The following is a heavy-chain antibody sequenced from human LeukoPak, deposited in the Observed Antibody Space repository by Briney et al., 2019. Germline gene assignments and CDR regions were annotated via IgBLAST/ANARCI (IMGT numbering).Heavy chain of an antibody. D-gene: IGHD3-3*01. CDR2: ISGSGGST. V-gene: IGHV3-23*01. CDR3: ANSGYDFWSGYYNY. CDR1: GFTFSDYY. J-gene: IGHJ4*02. Sequence: PGGSLRLSXAASGFTFSDYYMSWIRQAPGKGLEWVSAISGSGGSTYYADSVKGRFTISRDNSKNTLYLQMNSLRAEDTAVYYCANSGYDFWSGYYNYWGQGTLVTVSS.